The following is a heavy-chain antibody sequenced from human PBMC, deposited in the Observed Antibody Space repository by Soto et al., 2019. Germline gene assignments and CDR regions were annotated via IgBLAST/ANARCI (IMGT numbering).Heavy chain of an antibody. CDR2: ISSSSGTI. CDR1: GFTFSSYA. Sequence: PGGSLRLSCAASGFTFSSYAMNWVRQAPGKGLEWVSYISSSSGTIYYADSVKGRFTISRDNAKNSLYLQMNSLRDEDTAVYYFAREDSGYDMGRYYSDMDVWGQGTTVTVSS. D-gene: IGHD5-12*01. V-gene: IGHV3-48*02. J-gene: IGHJ6*02. CDR3: AREDSGYDMGRYYSDMDV.